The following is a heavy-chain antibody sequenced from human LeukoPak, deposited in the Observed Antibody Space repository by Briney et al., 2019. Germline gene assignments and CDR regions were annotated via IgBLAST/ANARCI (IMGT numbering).Heavy chain of an antibody. J-gene: IGHJ3*02. D-gene: IGHD4-23*01. Sequence: SETLSLTCTVSGGSISSSSYYWGWIRQPPGKGLEWIGSIYSSGSTYYNPSLKSRVTISVDTSKNQFSLKLSSVTAADTAVYFCARSGTRSGGALDIWGQGTMVTVSS. CDR3: ARSGTRSGGALDI. V-gene: IGHV4-39*01. CDR2: IYSSGST. CDR1: GGSISSSSYY.